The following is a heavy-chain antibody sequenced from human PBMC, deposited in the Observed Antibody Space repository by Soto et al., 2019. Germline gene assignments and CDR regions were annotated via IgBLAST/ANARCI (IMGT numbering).Heavy chain of an antibody. CDR1: GFTFSSYA. CDR2: ISGSGGST. J-gene: IGHJ6*02. D-gene: IGHD3-10*01. V-gene: IGHV3-23*01. Sequence: GGSLRLSCAASGFTFSSYAMSWVRQAPGKGLEWVSVISGSGGSTYYADSVKGRFTISRDNSKNTLYLQMNSLRAEDTAVYYCAKESRGFYGSGSFLDVWGQGTTVIVSS. CDR3: AKESRGFYGSGSFLDV.